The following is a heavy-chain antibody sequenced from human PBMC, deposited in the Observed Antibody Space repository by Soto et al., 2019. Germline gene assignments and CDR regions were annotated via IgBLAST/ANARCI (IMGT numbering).Heavy chain of an antibody. D-gene: IGHD3-10*01. V-gene: IGHV1-69*13. J-gene: IGHJ4*02. Sequence: SVKVSCKASGGTFSSYAISWVRQAPGQGLEWMGGIIPIFGTANYAQKFQGRVTITADESTSTAYMELSSLSSEDTAVYYCAINYYRSGTFFDYWGQGTQVTVS. CDR1: GGTFSSYA. CDR2: IIPIFGTA. CDR3: AINYYRSGTFFDY.